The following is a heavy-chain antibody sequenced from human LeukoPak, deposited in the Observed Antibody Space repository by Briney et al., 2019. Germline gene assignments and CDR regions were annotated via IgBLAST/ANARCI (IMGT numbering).Heavy chain of an antibody. CDR3: ARGLSGFGGYYYYYMDV. J-gene: IGHJ6*03. V-gene: IGHV1-2*02. CDR2: INPNSGGT. CDR1: GYTFTGYY. D-gene: IGHD3-10*01. Sequence: ASVKVPCKASGYTFTGYYMHWVRQAPGQGLEWMGWINPNSGGTNYAQKFQGRVTMTRDTSISTAYMELSRLRSDDTAVYYCARGLSGFGGYYYYYMDVWGKGTTVTVSS.